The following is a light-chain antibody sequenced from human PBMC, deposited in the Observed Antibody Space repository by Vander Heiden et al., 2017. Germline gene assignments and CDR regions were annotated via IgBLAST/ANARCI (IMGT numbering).Light chain of an antibody. V-gene: IGKV4-1*01. CDR1: QSVLYSSNNKNY. J-gene: IGKJ1*01. CDR2: WAS. CDR3: QQYYTTPRT. Sequence: DIVMTQSPDSLAVSLGERATINCKSSQSVLYSSNNKNYLAWYQQTPGHPPKLLIYWASTRESGVPDRFSGSGSGTDFTLTISSLQAEDVAVYYCQQYYTTPRTFGQGTKVEIK.